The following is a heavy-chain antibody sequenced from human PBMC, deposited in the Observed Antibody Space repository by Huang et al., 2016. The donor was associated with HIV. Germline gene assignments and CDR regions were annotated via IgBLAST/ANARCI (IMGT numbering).Heavy chain of an antibody. CDR1: GITFSDYY. J-gene: IGHJ4*02. D-gene: IGHD1-26*01. CDR3: ARSSGELGAPHN. CDR2: ISSSGSDI. V-gene: IGHV3-11*01. Sequence: QVQLVESGGGLVKPGGSLRLSCAASGITFSDYYMSWIRQAPGKRLEGGSYISSSGSDIYDTDSVKGRFTISRDNAKNSLYLQMNSLRAEDTAVYYCARSSGELGAPHNWGQGTLVTVSS.